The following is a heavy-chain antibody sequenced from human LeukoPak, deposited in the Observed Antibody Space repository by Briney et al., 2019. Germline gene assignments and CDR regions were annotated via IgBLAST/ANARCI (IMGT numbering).Heavy chain of an antibody. CDR3: ARGDTVAARPGRFDY. V-gene: IGHV4-34*01. CDR1: GFTLSSYA. CDR2: IIHRGST. Sequence: GSLRLSCAASGFTLSSYAMSWVRQAPGKGLEWIGEIIHRGSTNYNPSLKSRLTISVDTSKNQFSLKLSSVTAADTAVYYCARGDTVAARPGRFDYWGQGTLVTVSS. J-gene: IGHJ4*02. D-gene: IGHD6-6*01.